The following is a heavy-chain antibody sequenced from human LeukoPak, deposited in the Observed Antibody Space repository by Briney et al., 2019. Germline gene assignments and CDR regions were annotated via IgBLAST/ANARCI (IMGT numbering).Heavy chain of an antibody. CDR3: ARMYYDLLSGDFRAAFDL. D-gene: IGHD3-3*01. CDR1: GYTFTSYY. V-gene: IGHV1-2*02. Sequence: ASVKVSCKVSGYTFTSYYMHWVRQAPGQGPEWMGWLNPDSGVSSYAPKFQGRVTMTRDTSISTAYMELSSLTSDDTAVYYCARMYYDLLSGDFRAAFDLWGQGTLVTVSA. J-gene: IGHJ3*01. CDR2: LNPDSGVS.